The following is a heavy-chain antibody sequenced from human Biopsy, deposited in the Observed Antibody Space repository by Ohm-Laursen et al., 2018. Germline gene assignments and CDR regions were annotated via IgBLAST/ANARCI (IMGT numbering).Heavy chain of an antibody. CDR1: GGTFSNYA. J-gene: IGHJ4*02. D-gene: IGHD3-3*01. V-gene: IGHV1-69*10. CDR3: ATPFQYYDSWGGYPPFDH. Sequence: SVKVSCKSSGGTFSNYAISWVRQAPGEGLEWMGGIIAVSGLVNYAPKFQGRVSITADKSTTTAYVELSNLKSEDTAVYYCATPFQYYDSWGGYPPFDHWGQGTLVTASS. CDR2: IIAVSGLV.